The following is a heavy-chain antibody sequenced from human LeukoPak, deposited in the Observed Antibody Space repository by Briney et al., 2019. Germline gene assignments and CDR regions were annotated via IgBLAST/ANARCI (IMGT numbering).Heavy chain of an antibody. Sequence: SQTLSLTCAISGDSVSSNSAAWNWIRQSPSGGLEWLGKTYYRAKWYNDYAVSVKSRITINPDTSKNQFSLQLNSVTPEDTAVYYCARVGEYCSGGSCYSLGFDYWGQGTLVTVSS. V-gene: IGHV6-1*01. CDR2: TYYRAKWYN. J-gene: IGHJ4*02. CDR1: GDSVSSNSAA. D-gene: IGHD2-15*01. CDR3: ARVGEYCSGGSCYSLGFDY.